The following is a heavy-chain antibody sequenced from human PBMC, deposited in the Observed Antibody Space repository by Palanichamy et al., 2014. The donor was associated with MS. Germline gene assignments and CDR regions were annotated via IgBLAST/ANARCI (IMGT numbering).Heavy chain of an antibody. J-gene: IGHJ3*02. D-gene: IGHD5-24*01. CDR2: IYFSGST. CDR1: GASISSSSYY. CDR3: ARLASIRWLQLVDAFDI. Sequence: QLQLQESGPGLVKPSETLSLTCTVSGASISSSSYYWAWIRQPPGKGLEWIGSIYFSGSTYYNPSLKSRVTISVDTSKNQFSLKLSSVTAADTAVYYCARLASIRWLQLVDAFDIWGQGTMVTVSS. V-gene: IGHV4-39*01.